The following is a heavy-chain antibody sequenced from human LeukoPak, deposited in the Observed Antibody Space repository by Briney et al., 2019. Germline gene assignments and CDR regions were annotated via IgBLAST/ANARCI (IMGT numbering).Heavy chain of an antibody. V-gene: IGHV3-11*01. CDR1: GFTFSDYY. J-gene: IGHJ5*02. Sequence: GGSLRLSCAASGFTFSDYYMSWIRQAPGKGLEWVSYISSSGSTIYYADSVKGRFTISRDNAKNSLYLQMNSLRAEDTAVCYCARYHQYYDYVAWGQGTLVTVSS. D-gene: IGHD3-16*01. CDR3: ARYHQYYDYVA. CDR2: ISSSGSTI.